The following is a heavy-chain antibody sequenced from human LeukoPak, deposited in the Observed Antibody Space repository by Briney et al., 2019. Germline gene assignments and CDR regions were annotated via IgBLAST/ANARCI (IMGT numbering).Heavy chain of an antibody. CDR1: GYTFTGYY. CDR3: ARANMVRGVIRFWFDP. CDR2: INPNSGGT. J-gene: IGHJ5*02. D-gene: IGHD3-10*01. V-gene: IGHV1-2*02. Sequence: ASVKVSCKASGYTFTGYYMHWVRQAPGQGLEWMGWINPNSGGTNYAQKFQGRDTMTRDTSISTAYMELSRLRSDDTAVYYCARANMVRGVIRFWFDPWGQGTLVTVSP.